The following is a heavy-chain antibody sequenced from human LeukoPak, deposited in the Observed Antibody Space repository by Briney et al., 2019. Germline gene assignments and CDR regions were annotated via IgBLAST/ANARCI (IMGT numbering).Heavy chain of an antibody. V-gene: IGHV3-30*18. Sequence: PGGSLRLSCAASGFTFSSYSMHWVRQAPGKGLEWVAVISCDGSNKYYADSVKGRITISRDNSKNTLYLQMNSLRAEDTAVYYCAKDHQSAFDIWGQGTMVTVSS. CDR3: AKDHQSAFDI. CDR1: GFTFSSYS. CDR2: ISCDGSNK. J-gene: IGHJ3*02.